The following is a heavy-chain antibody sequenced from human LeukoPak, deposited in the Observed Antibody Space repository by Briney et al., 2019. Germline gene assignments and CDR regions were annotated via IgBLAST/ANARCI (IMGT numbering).Heavy chain of an antibody. CDR3: ARDPKLLWFGESRFDY. V-gene: IGHV3-48*03. Sequence: GGSLRLSCAASGFTFSSYEMNWVRQAPGKGLEWVSYISSSGSTIYYADSVKGRFTISRDNAENSLYLQMNSLRAEDTAVYYCARDPKLLWFGESRFDYWGQGTLVTVSS. D-gene: IGHD3-10*01. CDR1: GFTFSSYE. J-gene: IGHJ4*02. CDR2: ISSSGSTI.